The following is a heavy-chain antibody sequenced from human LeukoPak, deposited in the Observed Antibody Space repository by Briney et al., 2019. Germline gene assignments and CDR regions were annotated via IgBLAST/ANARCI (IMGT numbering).Heavy chain of an antibody. CDR1: GFTFSSYA. CDR3: AKGRGFYDSSGYYYAYYYGMDV. CDR2: ISNSGDRT. J-gene: IGHJ6*02. V-gene: IGHV3-23*01. Sequence: GGSLRLSCAASGFTFSSYAMNWVRQAPGKGLEWVSTISNSGDRTYYADSVKGRFTISRDNSKNTLYLQMNSLRTEDTAVYYCAKGRGFYDSSGYYYAYYYGMDVWGQGTTVTVSS. D-gene: IGHD3-22*01.